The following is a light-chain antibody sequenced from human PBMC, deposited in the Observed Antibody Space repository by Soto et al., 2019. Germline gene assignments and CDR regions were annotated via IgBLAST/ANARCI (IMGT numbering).Light chain of an antibody. V-gene: IGLV6-57*04. CDR2: EYY. J-gene: IGLJ2*01. CDR3: QSYDNYNVV. CDR1: SGNIASKY. Sequence: FMLTQPHSVSESPGKTVTISCTRSSGNIASKYVKWYQQRPGSAPSTVIYEYYERPSGVPDRFSGAIDSSSNSASLTNSGLKTEDEADYYCQSYDNYNVVFGGGTKVTVL.